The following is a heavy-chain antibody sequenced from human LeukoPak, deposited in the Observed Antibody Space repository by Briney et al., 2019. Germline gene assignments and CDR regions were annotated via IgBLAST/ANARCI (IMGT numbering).Heavy chain of an antibody. D-gene: IGHD5-18*01. J-gene: IGHJ2*01. CDR3: ARSGYSYDSAVYWNFDL. V-gene: IGHV4-59*01. CDR1: GDSISNYY. Sequence: SETLSLTCNVSGDSISNYYWTWIRQPPGKGLEWIGYVSYSGTTKYNPSLKSRVTMSVDMSKNRLSLRLTSVTAADTAVYYCARSGYSYDSAVYWNFDLWGRGTLVTVSS. CDR2: VSYSGTT.